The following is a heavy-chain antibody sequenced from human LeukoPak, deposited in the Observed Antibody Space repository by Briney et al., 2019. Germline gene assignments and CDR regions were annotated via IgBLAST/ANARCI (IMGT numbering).Heavy chain of an antibody. Sequence: GGSLRLSCAASGFTFSNYNMNWVRQAPGKGLEWVSSISTSSSYIYYADSVRGRFTISRDNAENSLYLQMNSLRAEDTAVYYCAREIAVAARPDAFDIWGQGTMVTVSS. CDR3: AREIAVAARPDAFDI. CDR2: ISTSSSYI. D-gene: IGHD6-19*01. CDR1: GFTFSNYN. V-gene: IGHV3-21*01. J-gene: IGHJ3*02.